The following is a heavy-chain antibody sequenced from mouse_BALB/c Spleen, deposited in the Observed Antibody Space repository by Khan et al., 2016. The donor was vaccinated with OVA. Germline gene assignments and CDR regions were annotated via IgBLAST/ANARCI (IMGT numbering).Heavy chain of an antibody. CDR2: IWGDGST. D-gene: IGHD2-13*01. V-gene: IGHV2-3*01. Sequence: QVQLKQSGPGPVAPSQSLSITCTVSGCSLTSYGVSWVRQPPGKGLEWLGVIWGDGSTNYHSPLITRLSISKDNSKSQVFLKLNKQQTDDTATYYCANIYYGDAWFADWGQGTLVTVSA. CDR3: ANIYYGDAWFAD. CDR1: GCSLTSYG. J-gene: IGHJ3*01.